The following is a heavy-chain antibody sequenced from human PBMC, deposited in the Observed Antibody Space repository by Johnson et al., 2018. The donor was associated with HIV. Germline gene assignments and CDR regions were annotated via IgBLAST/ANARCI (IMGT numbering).Heavy chain of an antibody. Sequence: QVQLVESGGGVVQPGRSLRLSCAASGFTFSSYGMHWVRQAPGKGLEWVGVIWYDGSSKYYADSVKGRFTISRDNSKNTLNLQMNSLRPEDTAVYYCAKGMGLSIGELSDAVHFWGLGTVVTVSS. V-gene: IGHV3-30*18. J-gene: IGHJ3*01. CDR1: GFTFSSYG. D-gene: IGHD3-10*01. CDR2: IWYDGSSK. CDR3: AKGMGLSIGELSDAVHF.